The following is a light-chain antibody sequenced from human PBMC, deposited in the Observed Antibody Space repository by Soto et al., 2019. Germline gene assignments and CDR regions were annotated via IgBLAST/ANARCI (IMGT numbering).Light chain of an antibody. Sequence: QSVLTQPLSASGTPGQTVTISCSGSYSNVGANPVSWYQQVPGRAPQLLIYSNNQRPAGVPGRFSGSRSDTSASLSISGLQSADEVDYYCASWDDTLNDYVFGTGTKVTVL. CDR1: YSNVGANP. CDR2: SNN. V-gene: IGLV1-44*01. J-gene: IGLJ1*01. CDR3: ASWDDTLNDYV.